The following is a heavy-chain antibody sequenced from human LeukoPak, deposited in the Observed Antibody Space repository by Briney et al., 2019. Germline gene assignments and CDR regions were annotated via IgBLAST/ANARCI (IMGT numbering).Heavy chain of an antibody. V-gene: IGHV4-34*01. CDR1: GGSFSGYY. Sequence: SETLSLTCAVYGGSFSGYYWSWIRQPPGKGLEWIGEINHSGSTNYNPSVKSRVTISVDTSKNQFSLKLSSVTAADTAVYYCARVGYYDSSVPWGQGTLVTVSS. D-gene: IGHD3-22*01. CDR2: INHSGST. CDR3: ARVGYYDSSVP. J-gene: IGHJ5*02.